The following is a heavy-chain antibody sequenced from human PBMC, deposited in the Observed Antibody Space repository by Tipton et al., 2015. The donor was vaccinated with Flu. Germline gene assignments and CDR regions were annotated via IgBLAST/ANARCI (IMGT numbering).Heavy chain of an antibody. Sequence: QMQLVQSGAEVKKPGASVKVSCKASGYTFTGYYMHWVRQAPGQGLEWMGWINPNSGGTNYAQKFQGRVTMTRDTFISTAYMELSRLRSDDTAVYYCARVYCSGGSCYRSSYYGMDVWGQGTTVTVSS. CDR2: INPNSGGT. J-gene: IGHJ6*02. D-gene: IGHD2-15*01. V-gene: IGHV1-2*02. CDR1: GYTFTGYY. CDR3: ARVYCSGGSCYRSSYYGMDV.